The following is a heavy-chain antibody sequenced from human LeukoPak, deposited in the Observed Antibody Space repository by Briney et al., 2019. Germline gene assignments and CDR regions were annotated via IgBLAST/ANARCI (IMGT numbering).Heavy chain of an antibody. J-gene: IGHJ4*02. D-gene: IGHD3-22*01. CDR3: ARGPTRYYYDSSGYVPHY. Sequence: ASVKVSCKASGYIFTNYGISWVRQAPGQGLEWMGWISGYNGHTKYAQKFQGRVTITADESTSTAYMELSSLRSEDTAVYYCARGPTRYYYDSSGYVPHYWGQGTLVTVSS. V-gene: IGHV1-18*01. CDR1: GYIFTNYG. CDR2: ISGYNGHT.